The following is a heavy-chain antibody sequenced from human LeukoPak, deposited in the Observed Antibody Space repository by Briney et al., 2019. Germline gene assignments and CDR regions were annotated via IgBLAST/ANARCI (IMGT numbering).Heavy chain of an antibody. CDR1: GYTFTGYY. CDR2: VIPIFGTA. CDR3: AMTSMVRGVIIVEYFDY. Sequence: SVKVSCKASGYTFTGYYMHWVRQAPGQGLEWMGRVIPIFGTANYAQKFQGRVTITTDESTSTAYMELSSLRSEDTAVYYCAMTSMVRGVIIVEYFDYWGQGTLVTVSS. V-gene: IGHV1-69*05. D-gene: IGHD3-10*01. J-gene: IGHJ4*02.